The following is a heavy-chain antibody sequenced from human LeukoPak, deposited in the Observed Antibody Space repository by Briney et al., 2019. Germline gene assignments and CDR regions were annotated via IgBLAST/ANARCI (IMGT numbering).Heavy chain of an antibody. CDR2: INPSGGST. Sequence: ASVKVSCKASGYTFTSYYMHWVRQAPGQGLEWMGIINPSGGSTSYAQKFQGRVTMTRDTSISTAYMELSRLRSDDTAVYYCAREVGWGGWTKGGFGYWGQGTLVTVSS. CDR1: GYTFTSYY. V-gene: IGHV1-46*01. D-gene: IGHD6-19*01. J-gene: IGHJ4*02. CDR3: AREVGWGGWTKGGFGY.